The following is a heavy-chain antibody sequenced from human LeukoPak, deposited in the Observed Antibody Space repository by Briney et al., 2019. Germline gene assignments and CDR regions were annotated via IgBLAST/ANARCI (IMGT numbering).Heavy chain of an antibody. Sequence: GGSLRLSCEASAFTFSGYGMSWVRQAPGKGLEWVSGIGSSGGRSYYADSVKGRFTISRDNSKNTLYMEMNNLRAEDTAVYYCAKCRPGVESWVDSWSQGTLVIVSS. CDR3: AKCRPGVESWVDS. J-gene: IGHJ5*02. CDR2: IGSSGGRS. D-gene: IGHD1-1*01. CDR1: AFTFSGYG. V-gene: IGHV3-23*01.